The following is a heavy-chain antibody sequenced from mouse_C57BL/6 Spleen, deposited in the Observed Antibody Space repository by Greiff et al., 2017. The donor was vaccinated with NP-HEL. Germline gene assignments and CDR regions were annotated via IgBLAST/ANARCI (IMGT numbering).Heavy chain of an antibody. CDR1: GYTFTGYW. CDR3: ARGDYDYDEEAYYYAMDY. CDR2: ILPGSGST. D-gene: IGHD2-4*01. V-gene: IGHV1-9*01. Sequence: QVQLKESGAELMKPGASVKLSCKATGYTFTGYWIEWVKQRPGHGLEWIGEILPGSGSTNYNEKFKGKATFTADTSSNTAYMQLSSLTTEDSAIYYCARGDYDYDEEAYYYAMDYWGQGTSVTVSS. J-gene: IGHJ4*01.